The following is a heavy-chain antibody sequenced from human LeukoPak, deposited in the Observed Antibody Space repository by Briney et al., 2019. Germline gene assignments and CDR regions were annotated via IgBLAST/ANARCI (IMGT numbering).Heavy chain of an antibody. V-gene: IGHV3-21*01. CDR2: IRSISSYI. CDR3: AGVAWDYYDSSGYRFDY. J-gene: IGHJ4*02. CDR1: GFTLSSYT. D-gene: IGHD3-22*01. Sequence: GGSLRLSCAASGFTLSSYTMNWVRQAPGKGLEWVSSIRSISSYIYYADSVKGRFTISRDNAKNSLYLQMNSLRAEDTAVYYCAGVAWDYYDSSGYRFDYWGQGTLVTVSS.